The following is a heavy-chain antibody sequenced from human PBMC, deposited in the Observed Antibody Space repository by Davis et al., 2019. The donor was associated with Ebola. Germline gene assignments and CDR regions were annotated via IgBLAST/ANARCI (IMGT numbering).Heavy chain of an antibody. J-gene: IGHJ5*02. D-gene: IGHD4/OR15-4a*01. CDR1: GGSISTYY. CDR3: ARRVEMTIGGIHNWLDP. Sequence: PSETLSLTCTVSGGSISTYYWNWIRQPPGKGLEWIGYIYYSGITNYNPSLKSRVTMSVDTSKNQFSLKLSSVTAADTAVYYCARRVEMTIGGIHNWLDPWGQGTLVTVSS. V-gene: IGHV4-59*08. CDR2: IYYSGIT.